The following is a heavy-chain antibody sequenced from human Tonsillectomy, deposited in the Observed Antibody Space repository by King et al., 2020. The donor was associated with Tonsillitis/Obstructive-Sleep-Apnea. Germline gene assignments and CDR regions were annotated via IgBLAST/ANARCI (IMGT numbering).Heavy chain of an antibody. V-gene: IGHV1-24*01. Sequence: QLVQSGAEVKKPGASVKVSCKVSGYTLTELSMHWVRQAPGKGLEWMVGFDPEDGETIYAQKFQGRVTMTEETSTDTAYMELSSLRSEDTAVYYCATVRKSGLGPVLDAFDIWGQGTMVTVSS. D-gene: IGHD3/OR15-3a*01. J-gene: IGHJ3*02. CDR3: ATVRKSGLGPVLDAFDI. CDR1: GYTLTELS. CDR2: FDPEDGET.